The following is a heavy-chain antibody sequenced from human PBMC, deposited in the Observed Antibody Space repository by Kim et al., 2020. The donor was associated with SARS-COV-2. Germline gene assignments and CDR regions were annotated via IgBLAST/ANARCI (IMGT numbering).Heavy chain of an antibody. D-gene: IGHD3-22*01. V-gene: IGHV4-34*01. Sequence: SETLSLTCAVYGGSFSGYYWSWIRQPPGKGLEWIGEINHSGSTNYNPSLKSRVTISVDTSKNQFSLKLSSVTAADTAVYYCARGIEGRPFDYWGQGTLVTVSS. CDR1: GGSFSGYY. J-gene: IGHJ4*02. CDR3: ARGIEGRPFDY. CDR2: INHSGST.